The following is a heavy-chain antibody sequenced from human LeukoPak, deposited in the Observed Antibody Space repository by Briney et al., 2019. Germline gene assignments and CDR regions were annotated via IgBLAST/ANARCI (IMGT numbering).Heavy chain of an antibody. V-gene: IGHV1-18*01. CDR1: GYTFTIYG. CDR2: ISAYNGNT. Sequence: ASVKVSSKASGYTFTIYGISWVRQAPGQGLEWMGWISAYNGNTNYAQKLQGRVTMTTDTSTSTAYMELRSLRSDDTAVYYCARDFVVREYGYYFDYWGQGTLVTVSS. J-gene: IGHJ4*02. D-gene: IGHD2-21*01. CDR3: ARDFVVREYGYYFDY.